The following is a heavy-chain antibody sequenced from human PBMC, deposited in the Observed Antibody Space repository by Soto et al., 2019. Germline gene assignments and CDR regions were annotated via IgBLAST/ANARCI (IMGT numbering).Heavy chain of an antibody. J-gene: IGHJ5*02. CDR2: IYYSGST. V-gene: IGHV4-39*01. Sequence: QLQLQESGPGLVKPSETLSLTCTVSGGSISSSSYYWGWIRQPPGKGMEWIGSIYYSGSTYYNPSLRSRVTISVDTANNEFSLKLSSGTAADTAVYYCARSRKGPYYEILTGYQNWFDPWGQGTLVTVSS. CDR3: ARSRKGPYYEILTGYQNWFDP. D-gene: IGHD3-9*01. CDR1: GGSISSSSYY.